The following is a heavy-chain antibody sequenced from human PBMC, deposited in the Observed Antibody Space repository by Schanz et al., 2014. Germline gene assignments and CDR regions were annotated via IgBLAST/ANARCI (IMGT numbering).Heavy chain of an antibody. V-gene: IGHV3-23*04. D-gene: IGHD4-17*01. J-gene: IGHJ4*02. CDR2: ISGRGGGT. CDR1: GFTFSNHA. CDR3: AKDCPSDYGDHCFDF. Sequence: EVQLVESGGGLVQPGGSLRLSCETSGFTFSNHAMSWVRQAPGKGLEWVSAISGRGGGTYYADSVKGRFTISRDNSKNTLYLQMNSLRAEDTAVYYCAKDCPSDYGDHCFDFWGQGTLVTVSS.